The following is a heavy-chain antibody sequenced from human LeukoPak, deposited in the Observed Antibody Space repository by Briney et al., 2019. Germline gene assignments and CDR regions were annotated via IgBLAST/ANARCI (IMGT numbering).Heavy chain of an antibody. V-gene: IGHV1-8*01. Sequence: ASVKVSCKASTDTFTNYDINWVRQATGQGLERTGWMNPNTGNTGYAQNFQGRVTMTRDTSISTAHMELSSLRPEDTAVYYCAVTPSNLSHLDKWGQGTLVTISS. D-gene: IGHD4-11*01. CDR1: TDTFTNYD. J-gene: IGHJ4*02. CDR3: AVTPSNLSHLDK. CDR2: MNPNTGNT.